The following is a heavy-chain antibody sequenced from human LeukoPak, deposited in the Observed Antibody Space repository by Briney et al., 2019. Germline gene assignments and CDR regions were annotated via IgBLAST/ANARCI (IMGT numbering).Heavy chain of an antibody. CDR1: GASVSSSNW. CDR3: ARGANWGSPDY. D-gene: IGHD7-27*01. V-gene: IGHV4-4*02. Sequence: SETLSLTCAVSGASVSSSNWWIWVRQPPKKGLEWIGEIHHSGSTNYNPSLKSRVTISLDTSKNQFSLKLSSVTAADTAVYYCARGANWGSPDYWGQGTLVTVSS. CDR2: IHHSGST. J-gene: IGHJ4*02.